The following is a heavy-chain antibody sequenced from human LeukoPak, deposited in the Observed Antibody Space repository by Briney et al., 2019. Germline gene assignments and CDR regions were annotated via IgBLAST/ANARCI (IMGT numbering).Heavy chain of an antibody. D-gene: IGHD3-22*01. Sequence: GGSLRLSCAASGFTVSSNYMSRVRQAPGKGLEWVSVIYTGGSTHYADSVKGRFTISRDNSKNTLYLQMNSLRAEDTAVYYCARLWDDSRESEYYFDYWGQGTLVTVSS. V-gene: IGHV3-66*01. J-gene: IGHJ4*02. CDR3: ARLWDDSRESEYYFDY. CDR1: GFTVSSNY. CDR2: IYTGGST.